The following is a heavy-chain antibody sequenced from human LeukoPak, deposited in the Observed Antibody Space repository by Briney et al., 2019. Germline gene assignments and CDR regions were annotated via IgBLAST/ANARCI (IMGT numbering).Heavy chain of an antibody. CDR2: TYYRSKWNN. D-gene: IGHD3-9*01. CDR1: GDSVSSNSAA. V-gene: IGHV6-1*01. CDR3: ARRDRNLYFDWLSTDAFDI. Sequence: SQTLSLTCAISGDSVSSNSAAWNWIRQSPSRGLEWLGRTYYRSKWNNDYAVSVKSRITINPDTSKNQFSLQLSSVTAADTAVYYCARRDRNLYFDWLSTDAFDIWGQGTMVTVSS. J-gene: IGHJ3*02.